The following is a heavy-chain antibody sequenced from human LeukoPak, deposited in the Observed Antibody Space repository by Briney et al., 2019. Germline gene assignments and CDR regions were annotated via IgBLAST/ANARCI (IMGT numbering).Heavy chain of an antibody. V-gene: IGHV3-30*18. CDR3: AKDRTSVHLWLSDFDY. CDR2: ISYDGSNK. J-gene: IGHJ4*02. Sequence: GRSLRLSCAASRFTFSSYVMRWVRQAPDKGLEWVAIISYDGSNKYYADSVKGRFTISRDNSKNTLFLQMNSLRAEDTAVYYCAKDRTSVHLWLSDFDYWGRGTLVTVSS. D-gene: IGHD5-18*01. CDR1: RFTFSSYV.